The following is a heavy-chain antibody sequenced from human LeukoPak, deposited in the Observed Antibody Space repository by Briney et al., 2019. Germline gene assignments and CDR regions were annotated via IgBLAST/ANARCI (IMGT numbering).Heavy chain of an antibody. D-gene: IGHD3-22*01. CDR2: IYSGGST. J-gene: IGHJ4*02. CDR1: GFTVSSNY. V-gene: IGHV3-66*01. CDR3: ARDRRSYYDSSGYYGTFFDY. Sequence: GGSLRLSCAASGFTVSSNYMSWVRQAPGKGLEWVSVIYSGGSTYYADSVKGRFTISRGNSKNTLYLQMNSLRAEDTAVYYCARDRRSYYDSSGYYGTFFDYWGQGTLVTVSS.